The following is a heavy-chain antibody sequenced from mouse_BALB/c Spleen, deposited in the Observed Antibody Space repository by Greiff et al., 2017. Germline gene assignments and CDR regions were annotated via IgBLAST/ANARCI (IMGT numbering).Heavy chain of an antibody. Sequence: EVKLMESGGGLVQPGGSLKLSCAASGFTFSSYTMSWVRQTPEKRLEWVAYISNGGGSTYYPDTVKGRFTISRDNAKNTLYLQMSSLKSEDTAMYFCARLLTGTRAMDYGGQGTSVTVSS. V-gene: IGHV5-12-2*01. CDR1: GFTFSSYT. CDR2: ISNGGGST. J-gene: IGHJ4*01. D-gene: IGHD4-1*01. CDR3: ARLLTGTRAMDY.